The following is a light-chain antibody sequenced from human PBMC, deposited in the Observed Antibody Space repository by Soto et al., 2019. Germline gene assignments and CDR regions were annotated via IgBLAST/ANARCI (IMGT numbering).Light chain of an antibody. J-gene: IGKJ4*01. Sequence: EIVLTQSPATLSLSPGERATLSCRASQSVSSYLAWYQQKPGQAPRLLVYDVSNRATGIPARFSGGGSGTDFTLTISSLLSEDFAVYYCHQYYKWPLTFGGGSKVDIK. V-gene: IGKV3-11*01. CDR3: HQYYKWPLT. CDR1: QSVSSY. CDR2: DVS.